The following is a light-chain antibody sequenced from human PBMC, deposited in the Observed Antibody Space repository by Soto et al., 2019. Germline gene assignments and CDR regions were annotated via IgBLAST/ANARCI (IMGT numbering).Light chain of an antibody. CDR2: KAS. V-gene: IGKV1-5*03. CDR3: QPYNSYGT. CDR1: QSISSW. Sequence: DIQMTQSPSTLSASVGDRVTITCRASQSISSWLAWYQQKPGKPPKLLIYKASSLESGVPSRFSGRRSGTEFTLTISSLQPDDFATYYCQPYNSYGTFGQGTKVEIK. J-gene: IGKJ1*01.